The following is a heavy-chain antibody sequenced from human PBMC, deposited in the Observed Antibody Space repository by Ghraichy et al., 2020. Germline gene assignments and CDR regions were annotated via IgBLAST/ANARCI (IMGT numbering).Heavy chain of an antibody. CDR3: ASVDYYGSGSP. J-gene: IGHJ4*02. Sequence: SQTLSLTCTVSGGSISSSSYYWGWIRQPPGKGLEWIGSIYYSGSTYYNPSLKSRVTISVDTSKNQFSLKLSSVTAADTAVYYCASVDYYGSGSPWGQGTLVTVSS. CDR1: GGSISSSSYY. CDR2: IYYSGST. D-gene: IGHD3-10*01. V-gene: IGHV4-39*01.